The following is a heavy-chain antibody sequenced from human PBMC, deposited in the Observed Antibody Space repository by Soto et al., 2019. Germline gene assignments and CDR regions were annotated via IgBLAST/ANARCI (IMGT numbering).Heavy chain of an antibody. D-gene: IGHD2-21*02. CDR3: ARGPYYCGGDCYGAFDI. V-gene: IGHV1-2*04. J-gene: IGHJ3*02. CDR2: INPNSGGT. Sequence: ASVKVSCKASGYTFTGYYMHWVRQAPGQGLEWMGWINPNSGGTNYAQKFQGWVTMTRDTFISTAYMELSRLRSDDTAVYYCARGPYYCGGDCYGAFDIWGQGTMVTVSS. CDR1: GYTFTGYY.